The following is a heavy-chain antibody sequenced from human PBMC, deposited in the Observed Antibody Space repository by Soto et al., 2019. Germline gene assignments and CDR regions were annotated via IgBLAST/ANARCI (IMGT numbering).Heavy chain of an antibody. V-gene: IGHV3-21*01. J-gene: IGHJ3*02. CDR3: ARGDYYDTSGPFSDAFDI. Sequence: LRLSCAASGFTFSSYSMNWVRQAPGKGLEWVSSISSSSSYIYYADSVKGRFTISRDNAKNSLYLQMNSLRAEDTAVYYCARGDYYDTSGPFSDAFDIWGQGTMVTVSS. CDR2: ISSSSSYI. CDR1: GFTFSSYS. D-gene: IGHD3-22*01.